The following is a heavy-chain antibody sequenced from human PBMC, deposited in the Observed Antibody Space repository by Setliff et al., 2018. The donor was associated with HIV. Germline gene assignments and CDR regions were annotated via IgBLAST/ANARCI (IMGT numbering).Heavy chain of an antibody. CDR3: ARRASTAEVFDY. CDR1: GYTFTTDS. Sequence: AAVKVSCKVSGYTFTTDSIPWVRQAPGKRPEWMGWLRTCNGDTAYSESLQGRVTFTSDTSANTAYMELRRLGSDDPALYFCARRASTAEVFDYWGQGTLVTVSS. V-gene: IGHV1-3*04. CDR2: LRTCNGDT. D-gene: IGHD1-1*01. J-gene: IGHJ4*02.